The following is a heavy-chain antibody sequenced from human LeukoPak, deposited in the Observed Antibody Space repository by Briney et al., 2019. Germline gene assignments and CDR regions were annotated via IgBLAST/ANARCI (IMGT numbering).Heavy chain of an antibody. Sequence: SETLSLTCTVSGGSMSSNNYYWGWIRQPPGKGLEWIGSIYYSGGTYYNPSLKSRVTISVDKSKNQFSLKLSSVTAADTAVYYCARVDTYYDYVWGSYRIPPKYFDYWGQGTLVTVSS. CDR2: IYYSGGT. J-gene: IGHJ4*02. D-gene: IGHD3-16*01. CDR1: GGSMSSNNYY. V-gene: IGHV4-39*07. CDR3: ARVDTYYDYVWGSYRIPPKYFDY.